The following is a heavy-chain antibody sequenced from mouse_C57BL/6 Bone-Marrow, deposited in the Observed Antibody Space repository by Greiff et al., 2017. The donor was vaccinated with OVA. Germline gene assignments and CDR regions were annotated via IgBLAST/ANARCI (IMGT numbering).Heavy chain of an antibody. V-gene: IGHV1-19*01. CDR1: GYTFTDYY. J-gene: IGHJ2*01. CDR3: ARDWDGDFDY. D-gene: IGHD4-1*01. CDR2: INPYNGGT. Sequence: VQLQQSGPVLVKPGASVKMSCKASGYTFTDYYMNWVKQSHGKSLEWIGVINPYNGGTSYNQKFKGKATLTVDKYSSTAYMELNSLTSEDSAVYYCARDWDGDFDYWGQGTTLTVSS.